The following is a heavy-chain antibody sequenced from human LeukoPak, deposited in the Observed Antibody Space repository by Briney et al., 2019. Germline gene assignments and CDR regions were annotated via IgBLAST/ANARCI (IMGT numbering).Heavy chain of an antibody. CDR3: ARSRIFGVVINYYYYYMDV. Sequence: SETLSLTCTVSGGSIRSYYWSWIRQPPGEGLEWIGHIYHSGSTNYNPSLKSRVTISVDTSKNQFSLKLSSVTAADTAVYYCARSRIFGVVINYYYYYMDVWGKGTTVTVSS. CDR1: GGSIRSYY. D-gene: IGHD3-3*02. J-gene: IGHJ6*03. V-gene: IGHV4-59*01. CDR2: IYHSGST.